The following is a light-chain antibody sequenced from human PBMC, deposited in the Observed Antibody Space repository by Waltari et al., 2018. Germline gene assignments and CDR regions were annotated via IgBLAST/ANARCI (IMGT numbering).Light chain of an antibody. CDR3: QHYNNWSGA. CDR2: GAS. V-gene: IGKV3-15*01. Sequence: EILMTQSPATLSVSPGERATLSCRASQTVNSNLAWFQQKPGQAPRLLIYGASTRATGIPARFSGSGSGTEFTLTISSLQSEDFAVYYCQHYNNWSGAFGPGTKVDIK. J-gene: IGKJ3*01. CDR1: QTVNSN.